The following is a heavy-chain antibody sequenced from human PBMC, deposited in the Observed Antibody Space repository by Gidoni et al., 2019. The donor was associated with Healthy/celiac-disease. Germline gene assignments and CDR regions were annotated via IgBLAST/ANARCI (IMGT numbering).Heavy chain of an antibody. Sequence: DVQLVQSGAEVKKPGEYLRISCKGSGYSFTSYWISWVRQMPGKGLEWMGRIDPSDSYTNYSPSFQGHVTISADKSISTAYLQWSSLKASDTAMYYCARRGVMITFGGVIAYAFDIWGQGTMVTVSS. CDR1: GYSFTSYW. CDR2: IDPSDSYT. V-gene: IGHV5-10-1*03. J-gene: IGHJ3*02. D-gene: IGHD3-16*02. CDR3: ARRGVMITFGGVIAYAFDI.